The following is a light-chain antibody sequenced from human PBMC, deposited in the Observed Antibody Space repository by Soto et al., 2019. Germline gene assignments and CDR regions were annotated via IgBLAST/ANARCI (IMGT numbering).Light chain of an antibody. V-gene: IGKV3-15*01. CDR2: DTS. CDR3: QQFASSPRT. CDR1: QFVSSR. Sequence: EIVVTQSPATLSASPGERVTLSCRASQFVSSRLAWYQQRPGQVPRLLIYDTSTRALGISARFSGSGSGTEFTLTISRLEPEDFAVYYCQQFASSPRTFGRGTKVDIK. J-gene: IGKJ1*01.